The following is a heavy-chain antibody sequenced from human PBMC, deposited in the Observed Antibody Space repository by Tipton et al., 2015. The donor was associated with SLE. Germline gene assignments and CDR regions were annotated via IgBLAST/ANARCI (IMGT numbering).Heavy chain of an antibody. D-gene: IGHD2-2*01. CDR1: GFSFSSYT. CDR2: ITNSGGVT. V-gene: IGHV3-23*01. Sequence: SLRLSCAASGFSFSSYTMSWLRQTPGKGLEWVSAITNSGGVTNYAESVKGRFTISRDNSKNTLYLQMNSLRAEDTAVYYCATMCSSTSCLWGFDYWGQGTLVTVSS. J-gene: IGHJ4*02. CDR3: ATMCSSTSCLWGFDY.